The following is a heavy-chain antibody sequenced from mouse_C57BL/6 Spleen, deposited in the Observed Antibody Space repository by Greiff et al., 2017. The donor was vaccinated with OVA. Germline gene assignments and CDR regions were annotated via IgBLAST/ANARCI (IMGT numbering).Heavy chain of an antibody. V-gene: IGHV1-55*01. D-gene: IGHD1-1*01. Sequence: QVQLKQPGAELVKPGASVKMSCKASGYTFTSYWITWVKQRPGQGLEWIGDIYPGSGSTNYNEKFKSKATLTVDTSSSTAYMQRSSLTSEDSAVYYCAKEYYAYYYAMDYRGQETSVTVSS. J-gene: IGHJ4*01. CDR1: GYTFTSYW. CDR2: IYPGSGST. CDR3: AKEYYAYYYAMDY.